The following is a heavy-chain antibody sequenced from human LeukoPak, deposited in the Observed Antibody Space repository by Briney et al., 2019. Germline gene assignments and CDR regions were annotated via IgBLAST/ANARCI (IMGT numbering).Heavy chain of an antibody. J-gene: IGHJ4*02. CDR1: GFTFGSYS. V-gene: IGHV3-48*04. CDR2: ISSSSSTI. CDR3: AKGGQLWLGYFDY. Sequence: GGSLRLSCAASGFTFGSYSMNWVRQAPGKGLEWVSYISSSSSTIYYADSVKGRFTISRDNAKNSLYLQMNSLRAEDTAIYYCAKGGQLWLGYFDYWGQGTLVTVSS. D-gene: IGHD5-18*01.